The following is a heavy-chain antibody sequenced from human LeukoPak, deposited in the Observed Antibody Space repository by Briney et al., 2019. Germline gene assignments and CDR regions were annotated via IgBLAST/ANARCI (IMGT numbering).Heavy chain of an antibody. D-gene: IGHD6-13*01. J-gene: IGHJ4*02. CDR2: ISSDGKT. CDR1: GLTVSSSY. V-gene: IGHV3-53*01. Sequence: GGSLRLSCAASGLTVSSSYMSWVRQAPRKGLEWVSVISSDGKTNCADSVKGRFTISRDISKNMLYLQMNSLRAEDTAVYYCARVAAAGPFDYWGQGTLVTVSS. CDR3: ARVAAAGPFDY.